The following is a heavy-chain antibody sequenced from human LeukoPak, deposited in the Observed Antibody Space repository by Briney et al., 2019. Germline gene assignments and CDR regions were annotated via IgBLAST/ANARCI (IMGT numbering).Heavy chain of an antibody. CDR2: INPSGGT. D-gene: IGHD3-10*01. J-gene: IGHJ4*02. CDR3: ARNRESNSASYWGY. CDR1: GYTFTGYY. V-gene: IGHV1-2*02. Sequence: ASVKVSCKASGYTFTGYYMHWVRQAPGQGLEWMGWINPSGGTTYAQKFQGRVTMTRDTSISTAYMELSGLRSDDTAVYYCARNRESNSASYWGYWGQGSLVTVSS.